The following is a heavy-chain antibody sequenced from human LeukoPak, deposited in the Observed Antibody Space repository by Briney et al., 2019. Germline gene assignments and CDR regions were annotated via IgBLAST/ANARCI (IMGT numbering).Heavy chain of an antibody. V-gene: IGHV3-30*04. CDR1: GFTFSSYA. Sequence: GGSLRLSCAASGFTFSSYAMHWVRQPPGKGLEWVAVISSDGSFRYHADSVKGRFTISRDNSKNTLYLQMNSLRAEDTAVYYCARAIPRRFSSSWRHNWFDPWGQGTLVTVSS. J-gene: IGHJ5*02. CDR3: ARAIPRRFSSSWRHNWFDP. D-gene: IGHD6-13*01. CDR2: ISSDGSFR.